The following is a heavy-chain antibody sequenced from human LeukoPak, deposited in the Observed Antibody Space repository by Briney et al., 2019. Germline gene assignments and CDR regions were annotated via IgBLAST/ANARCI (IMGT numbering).Heavy chain of an antibody. V-gene: IGHV3-49*04. D-gene: IGHD1-14*01. Sequence: GGSLRLSCAASGFTFSSYSMTWVRQAPGKGLEWVAFIRSKTYGGTTEYAASVKGRFTISRDDSKSIAYLQMNSLKTEDTAVYYCTRETTWNFDYWGQGTLVTVSS. CDR3: TRETTWNFDY. CDR1: GFTFSSYS. J-gene: IGHJ4*02. CDR2: IRSKTYGGTT.